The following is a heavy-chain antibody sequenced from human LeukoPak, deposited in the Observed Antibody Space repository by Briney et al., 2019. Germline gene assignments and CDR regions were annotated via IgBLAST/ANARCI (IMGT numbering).Heavy chain of an antibody. J-gene: IGHJ5*02. CDR3: ARDPIPYDSSGYYYA. CDR1: GFTFSSYS. D-gene: IGHD3-22*01. V-gene: IGHV3-48*02. CDR2: ISSSSSTI. Sequence: PGGSLRLSCAASGFTFSSYSMNWVRQAPGKGLEWVSYISSSSSTIYYADSVKGRFTISRDNAKNSLYLQMNSLRDEDTAVYYCARDPIPYDSSGYYYAWGQGTLVTVSS.